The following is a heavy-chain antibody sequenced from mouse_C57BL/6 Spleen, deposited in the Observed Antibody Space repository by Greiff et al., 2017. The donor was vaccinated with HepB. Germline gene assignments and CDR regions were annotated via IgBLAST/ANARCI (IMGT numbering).Heavy chain of an antibody. D-gene: IGHD1-1*01. J-gene: IGHJ1*03. CDR2: IRSKSNNYAT. CDR1: GFSFNTYA. V-gene: IGHV10-1*01. Sequence: EVKLVESGGGLVQPKGSLKLSCAASGFSFNTYAMNWVRQAPGKGLEWVARIRSKSNNYATYYDDSVKDRFTISRDDSESMLYLQMNNLKTDDTAMYYCVRDYYGSPWYFDVWGTGTTVTVSS. CDR3: VRDYYGSPWYFDV.